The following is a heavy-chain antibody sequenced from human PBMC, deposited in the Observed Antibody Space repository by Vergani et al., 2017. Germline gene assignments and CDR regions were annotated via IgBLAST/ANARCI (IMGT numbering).Heavy chain of an antibody. CDR1: GFTVSSNY. J-gene: IGHJ4*02. CDR3: AKTFGGAPTPDY. CDR2: IYSGGST. Sequence: EVQLLESGGGLVQPGGSLRLSCAASGFTVSSNYMSWVRQAPGKGLEWVSVIYSGGSTYYADSVKGRFTISRDNSKNTLYVQMNSLRAEDTAVYYCAKTFGGAPTPDYWGQGTLVIVSS. V-gene: IGHV3-66*02. D-gene: IGHD3-16*01.